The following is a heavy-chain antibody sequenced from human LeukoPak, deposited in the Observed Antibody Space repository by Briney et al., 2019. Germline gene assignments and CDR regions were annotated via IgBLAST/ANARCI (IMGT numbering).Heavy chain of an antibody. CDR2: IKQDKSEK. V-gene: IGHV3-7*01. J-gene: IGHJ4*02. Sequence: ETGGSLRLSCAASGFTFTNYWMSWVRQAPGKGLELVANIKQDKSEKYYVDSVKGRFTISRDNAKNSLYLQMNSLRAEDTAVYYCARGRVWWLSGNLEGYYFDYWGQGTLVTVSS. D-gene: IGHD3-16*01. CDR3: ARGRVWWLSGNLEGYYFDY. CDR1: GFTFTNYW.